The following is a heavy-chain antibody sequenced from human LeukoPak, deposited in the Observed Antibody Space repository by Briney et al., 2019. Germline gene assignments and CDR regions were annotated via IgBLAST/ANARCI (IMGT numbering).Heavy chain of an antibody. V-gene: IGHV1-18*01. CDR1: GYTFTRYG. D-gene: IGHD2-15*01. J-gene: IGHJ4*02. Sequence: ASVKVSCKSSGYTFTRYGINWVRQAPGQGLEWMGWISAYNGNTNYAQKLQGRVTMTTDTSTSTAYMELRSLRSDDTAMYYCARDGVVVVAASDYWGQGTLVTVSS. CDR2: ISAYNGNT. CDR3: ARDGVVVVAASDY.